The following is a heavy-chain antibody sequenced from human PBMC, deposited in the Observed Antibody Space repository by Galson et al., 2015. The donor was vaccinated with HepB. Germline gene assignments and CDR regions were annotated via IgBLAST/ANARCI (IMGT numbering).Heavy chain of an antibody. J-gene: IGHJ6*02. Sequence: SLRLSCAASGFTFRSYRMNWVRQAPGKGLEWVSSRRRSSSYIYYADAVKGRFTISRDNAKNSLYLQMPSLRAEDTAVYYCAREMSTIFGVVISCMDVWGQGTTVTVSS. D-gene: IGHD3-3*01. CDR1: GFTFRSYR. V-gene: IGHV3-21*01. CDR3: AREMSTIFGVVISCMDV. CDR2: RRRSSSYI.